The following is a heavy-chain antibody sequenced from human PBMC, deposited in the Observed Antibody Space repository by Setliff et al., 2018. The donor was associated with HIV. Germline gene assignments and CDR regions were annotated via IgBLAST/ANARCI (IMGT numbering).Heavy chain of an antibody. D-gene: IGHD3-3*01. V-gene: IGHV1-46*01. CDR3: ARDRVRITIFGANDASDI. CDR2: INPSGGSS. J-gene: IGHJ3*02. Sequence: ASVKVSCKASGYTFTSYYMNWVRQAPGQGLEWMGIINPSGGSSTYAQKFQGRVAMTRDTSTSTVYMELSSLRSEDTTVYYCARDRVRITIFGANDASDIWGQGTMVTVSS. CDR1: GYTFTSYY.